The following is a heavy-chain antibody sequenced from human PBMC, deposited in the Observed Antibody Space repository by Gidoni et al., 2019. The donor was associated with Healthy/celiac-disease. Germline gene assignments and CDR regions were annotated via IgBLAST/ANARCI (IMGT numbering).Heavy chain of an antibody. Sequence: EVQLVESGGGLVKPGGSLSLSCAAPGFPVSSTYMSWVRPAPGKGLEWVAGIYSGGSRYYADSVKGRFTISRDNSKNTLYLQMNSLRAEDTAVYYCASSPYDFWSGYSNSAFDIWGQGTMVTVSS. CDR2: IYSGGSR. CDR3: ASSPYDFWSGYSNSAFDI. V-gene: IGHV3-66*01. CDR1: GFPVSSTY. J-gene: IGHJ3*02. D-gene: IGHD3-3*01.